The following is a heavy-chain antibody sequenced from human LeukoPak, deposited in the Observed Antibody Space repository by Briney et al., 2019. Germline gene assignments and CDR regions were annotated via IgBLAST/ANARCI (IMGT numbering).Heavy chain of an antibody. CDR1: GGSISNSGYY. CDR2: MYYSGGT. Sequence: SETLSLTCTVSGGSISNSGYYWGWIRQPPGKGLEWIGSMYYSGGTYYNPSLKSRVTISVDTSKNQFSLKLSSVTAADTAVYYCARTITMVRGVIGYFDLWGRGTLVTVSS. D-gene: IGHD3-10*01. J-gene: IGHJ2*01. CDR3: ARTITMVRGVIGYFDL. V-gene: IGHV4-39*07.